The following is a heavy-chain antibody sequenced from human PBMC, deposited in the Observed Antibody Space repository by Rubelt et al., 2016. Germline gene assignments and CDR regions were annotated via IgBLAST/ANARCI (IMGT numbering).Heavy chain of an antibody. J-gene: IGHJ5*02. CDR3: AGVVTANWFDP. D-gene: IGHD2-21*02. CDR1: GFTFSNYW. V-gene: IGHV3-66*01. CDR2: IYSGGNT. Sequence: VHLVESGGGVVQPGRSLRLSCAASGFTFSNYWMSWVRQAPGKGLDWVSVIYSGGNTYYADSVKGRFTISRDNSKNTLYLQLNSVRAEDTSVYYCAGVVTANWFDPWGQGTLVTVSS.